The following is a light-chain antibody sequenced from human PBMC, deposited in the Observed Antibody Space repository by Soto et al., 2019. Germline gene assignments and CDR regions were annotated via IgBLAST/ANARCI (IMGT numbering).Light chain of an antibody. CDR1: SSDVGGYNY. J-gene: IGLJ1*01. CDR2: DVS. CDR3: SSYTSSSPS. V-gene: IGLV2-14*03. Sequence: QSVLTQPASVSGSPGQSITISCTGTSSDVGGYNYVSWYQQHPGKAPKLMIYDVSNRPSGVSNRFSGSKSGNTASLTISGLQAGDEADYYCSSYTSSSPSFGTGTKVTVL.